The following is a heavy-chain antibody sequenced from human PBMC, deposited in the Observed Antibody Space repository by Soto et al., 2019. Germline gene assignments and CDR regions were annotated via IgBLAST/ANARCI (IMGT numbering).Heavy chain of an antibody. CDR3: AREKRRGYSYGYVLWFDP. D-gene: IGHD5-18*01. Sequence: QVQLVQSGAEVKKPGASVKVSCKASGYTFTSYGISWVRQAPGQGLEWMGWISAYNGNTNYAQKLQGRVTMTTDTSTSTAYMELRSLRSDDTAVYYCAREKRRGYSYGYVLWFDPWGQGTLVTVSS. V-gene: IGHV1-18*04. CDR1: GYTFTSYG. J-gene: IGHJ5*02. CDR2: ISAYNGNT.